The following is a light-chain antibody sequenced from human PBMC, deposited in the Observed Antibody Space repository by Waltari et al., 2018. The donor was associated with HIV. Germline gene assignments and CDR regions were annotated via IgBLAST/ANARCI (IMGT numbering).Light chain of an antibody. Sequence: EIVLTQSPGTLSLSPGERATLSCRASQSVSSSHLAWYQQKPGQAPRLLIYGASTRATGIPDRISGSGSGTDFTLTITRLEPEDFAVYYCQQYRSSPLTFGQGTKLEIK. V-gene: IGKV3-20*01. CDR3: QQYRSSPLT. CDR2: GAS. J-gene: IGKJ2*01. CDR1: QSVSSSH.